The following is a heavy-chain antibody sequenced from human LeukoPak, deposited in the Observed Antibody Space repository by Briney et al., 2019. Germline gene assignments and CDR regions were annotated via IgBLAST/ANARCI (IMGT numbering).Heavy chain of an antibody. Sequence: PGGSLRLSCAASGFTFSSCEMNWVRQAPGKGLEGVSYISSSGSTIYYADSVKGRFTISRDNAKNSLYLQMNSLRAEDTAVYYCARDLRGNDYVWGSYRYIDYWGQGTLVTVSS. D-gene: IGHD3-16*02. CDR2: ISSSGSTI. CDR1: GFTFSSCE. J-gene: IGHJ4*02. CDR3: ARDLRGNDYVWGSYRYIDY. V-gene: IGHV3-48*03.